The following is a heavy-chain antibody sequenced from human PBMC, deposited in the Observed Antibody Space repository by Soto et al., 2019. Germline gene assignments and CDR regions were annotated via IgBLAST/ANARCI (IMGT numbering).Heavy chain of an antibody. CDR3: ARGSYGDYDGGVDY. Sequence: SETLSLTCTVSGGSISSGGYYWSWIRQHPGKGLEWIGYIYYSGSTYYNPSLKSRVTISVDTSKNQFSLKLSSVTAADTAVYYCARGSYGDYDGGVDYWGQGTQVTVSS. CDR2: IYYSGST. J-gene: IGHJ4*02. V-gene: IGHV4-31*03. D-gene: IGHD4-17*01. CDR1: GGSISSGGYY.